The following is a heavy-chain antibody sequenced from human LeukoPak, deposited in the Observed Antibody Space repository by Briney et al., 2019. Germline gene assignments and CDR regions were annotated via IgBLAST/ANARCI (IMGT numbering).Heavy chain of an antibody. D-gene: IGHD3-22*01. Sequence: TSETLSLTCAVYGGSFSGYYWSWIRQPPGKGPEWIGEINHSGSTNYNPSLRSRVTISVDTSKNQFSLKLSSVTAADTAVYYWARGLDYYNSSGYPDYWGQGTLVTVSS. CDR2: INHSGST. J-gene: IGHJ4*02. CDR3: ARGLDYYNSSGYPDY. CDR1: GGSFSGYY. V-gene: IGHV4-34*01.